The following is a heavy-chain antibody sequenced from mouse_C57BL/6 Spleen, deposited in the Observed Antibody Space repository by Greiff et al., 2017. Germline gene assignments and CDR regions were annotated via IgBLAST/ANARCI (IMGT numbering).Heavy chain of an antibody. D-gene: IGHD1-1*01. V-gene: IGHV1-52*01. CDR2: IDPSDSET. Sequence: QVQLQQPGAELVRPGSSVKLSCKASGYTFTSYWMHWVKQRPIQGLEWIGNIDPSDSETHYNQKFKDKATLTVDKSSSTAYMQLSSLTSEDSAVYYCARTEVYSVYAMDYWGQGTSVTVSS. CDR1: GYTFTSYW. CDR3: ARTEVYSVYAMDY. J-gene: IGHJ4*01.